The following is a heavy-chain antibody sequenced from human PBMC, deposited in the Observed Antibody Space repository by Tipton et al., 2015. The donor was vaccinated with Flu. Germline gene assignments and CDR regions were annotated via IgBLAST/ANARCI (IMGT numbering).Heavy chain of an antibody. J-gene: IGHJ3*02. D-gene: IGHD2-2*01. V-gene: IGHV1-18*04. CDR3: ARGRESQLPPLDALDI. CDR2: ISAYNGNT. CDR1: GYTFTSYG. Sequence: QLVQSGAEVKKPGASVKVSCKASGYTFTSYGISWVRQAPGQGLEWMGWISAYNGNTNYAQKLQGRVTMTTDTSTSTAYMELRSRRSDAPAVFYCARGRESQLPPLDALDIGAQGTLVPVSS.